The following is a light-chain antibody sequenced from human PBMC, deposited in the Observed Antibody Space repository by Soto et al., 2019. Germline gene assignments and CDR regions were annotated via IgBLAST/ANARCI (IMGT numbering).Light chain of an antibody. CDR1: SSDVGAHDF. J-gene: IGLJ2*01. CDR2: EVT. Sequence: QSALTQPASVSGSPGQSITISCSGTSSDVGAHDFVSWYQHHPDKAPKVIIFEVTKRPSGVSDRFSGSTTGNTASLTISGLQAEDEADYYCNSFTLSKTVIFGGGTKVTVL. CDR3: NSFTLSKTVI. V-gene: IGLV2-14*01.